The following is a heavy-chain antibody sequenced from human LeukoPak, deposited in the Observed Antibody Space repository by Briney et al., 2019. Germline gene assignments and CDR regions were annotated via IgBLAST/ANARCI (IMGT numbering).Heavy chain of an antibody. CDR3: AREKYYYDVNYYYVKYFDF. Sequence: GGSLRLSCAASGFTFSSYEMNWVRQAPGKGLEWVSYISSSTSTIYYADSVKGRFTISKDNAKNSLYLQMNSLRAEDTAVYYCAREKYYYDVNYYYVKYFDFWGQGTLVTVSS. CDR2: ISSSTSTI. J-gene: IGHJ4*02. CDR1: GFTFSSYE. D-gene: IGHD3-22*01. V-gene: IGHV3-48*03.